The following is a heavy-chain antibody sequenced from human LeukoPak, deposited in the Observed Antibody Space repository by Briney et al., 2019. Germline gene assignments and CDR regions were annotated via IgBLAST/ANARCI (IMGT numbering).Heavy chain of an antibody. J-gene: IGHJ4*02. Sequence: GGSLRLSCAASGFTVSSNYMSWVRQAPGKGLEWVSIIYSGGNTDCTDSVKGRFTISRDNSKNTLYLQMNSLRAEDTAVYYCARTFPSDYWGQGTLVTVSS. V-gene: IGHV3-53*01. CDR1: GFTVSSNY. CDR2: IYSGGNT. CDR3: ARTFPSDY.